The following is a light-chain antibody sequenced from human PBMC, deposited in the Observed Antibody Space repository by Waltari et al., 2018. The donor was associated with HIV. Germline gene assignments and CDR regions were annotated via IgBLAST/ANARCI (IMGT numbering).Light chain of an antibody. CDR3: MQGTHWPPYT. CDR1: QSLIYRDGDTY. J-gene: IGKJ2*01. CDR2: KVS. V-gene: IGKV2-30*01. Sequence: DVVLTQSPLSLPVTLGQPASISCRSSQSLIYRDGDTYLSWFQQRPGQSPRRLIYKVSSRDSGVPDRFSGSGLGTDFTLKISKVEAEDVGVYYCMQGTHWPPYTFGQGTRLEIK.